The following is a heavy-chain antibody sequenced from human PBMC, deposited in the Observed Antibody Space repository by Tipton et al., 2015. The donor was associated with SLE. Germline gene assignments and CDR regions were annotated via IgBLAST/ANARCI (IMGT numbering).Heavy chain of an antibody. CDR1: GYSISSGYY. D-gene: IGHD3-22*01. J-gene: IGHJ4*02. CDR2: IYHSGST. Sequence: TLSLTCTVSGYSISSGYYWGWIRQPPGKGLEWIGSIYHSGSTYYNPSLKSRVTISVDTSKNQFSLKLSSVTAADTAVYYCARVLYYYDSSGHPFDYWGQGTLVTVSS. CDR3: ARVLYYYDSSGHPFDY. V-gene: IGHV4-38-2*02.